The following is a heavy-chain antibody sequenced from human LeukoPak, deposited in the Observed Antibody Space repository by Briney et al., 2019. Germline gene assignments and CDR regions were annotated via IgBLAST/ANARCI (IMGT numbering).Heavy chain of an antibody. D-gene: IGHD3-22*01. CDR2: IYHSGST. V-gene: IGHV4-30-2*01. Sequence: SETLSLTCTVSGGSISSGGYYWSWIRQPPGKGLEWIGYIYHSGSTYYNPSLKSRVTISVDRSKNQFSLKLSSVTAADTAVYYCARIEGSSGYFWFDPWGQGTLVTVSS. J-gene: IGHJ5*02. CDR3: ARIEGSSGYFWFDP. CDR1: GGSISSGGYY.